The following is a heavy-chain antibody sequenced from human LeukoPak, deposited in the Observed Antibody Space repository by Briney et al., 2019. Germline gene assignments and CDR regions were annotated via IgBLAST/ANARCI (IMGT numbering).Heavy chain of an antibody. V-gene: IGHV3-23*01. D-gene: IGHD4-17*01. Sequence: GGTLRLSCAASGFTFSSYGMSWVRQAPGKGLEWVSTISGSTGSTYYADSVKGRFTISRDNFKNTLYLQMNSLRAEDTAVYYCAKEATVTPGNINWFDPWGQGTLVTVSS. J-gene: IGHJ5*02. CDR1: GFTFSSYG. CDR3: AKEATVTPGNINWFDP. CDR2: ISGSTGST.